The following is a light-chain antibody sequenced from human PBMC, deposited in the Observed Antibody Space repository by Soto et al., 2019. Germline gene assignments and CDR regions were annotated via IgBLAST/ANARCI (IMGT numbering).Light chain of an antibody. CDR1: QSISNW. J-gene: IGKJ1*01. CDR2: DAS. V-gene: IGKV1-5*01. CDR3: QQYDIYSRT. Sequence: DIQMTQSPSTLSASVGDRVTITCRASQSISNWLAWYQQKPGKAPKLLIYDASTLQSGVPSRFSGSGSGTEFTLTISSLRPDDFATYYCQQYDIYSRTFGQGTKVEIK.